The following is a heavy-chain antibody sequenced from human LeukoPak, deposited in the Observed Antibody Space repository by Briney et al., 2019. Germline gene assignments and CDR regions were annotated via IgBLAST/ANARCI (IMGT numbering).Heavy chain of an antibody. CDR1: GFTFSSYG. Sequence: GGSLRLSCAASGFTFSSYGMHWVRQAPGKGLEWVAVISYDGSNKYYADSVKGRFTISRDNSKNTLYLQMNSLRAEDTAVYYCAKSPRDSSSWANFDYWGQGTLVTVSS. D-gene: IGHD6-13*01. J-gene: IGHJ4*02. CDR3: AKSPRDSSSWANFDY. CDR2: ISYDGSNK. V-gene: IGHV3-33*05.